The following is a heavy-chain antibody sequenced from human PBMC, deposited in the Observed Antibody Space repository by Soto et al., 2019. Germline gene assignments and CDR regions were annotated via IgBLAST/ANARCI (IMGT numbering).Heavy chain of an antibody. D-gene: IGHD2-21*02. CDR3: ARHRHPDSACMVVTTMGRDY. CDR2: IDPSDSYT. J-gene: IGHJ4*02. CDR1: GYSFTNFW. Sequence: GESLKISCETSGYSFTNFWISWVRQMPGKGLEWMGRIDPSDSYTNYSPSFQGHVTFSADESINTAYLQWSSLKASDTAMYYCARHRHPDSACMVVTTMGRDYWAQGTLVTVSS. V-gene: IGHV5-10-1*01.